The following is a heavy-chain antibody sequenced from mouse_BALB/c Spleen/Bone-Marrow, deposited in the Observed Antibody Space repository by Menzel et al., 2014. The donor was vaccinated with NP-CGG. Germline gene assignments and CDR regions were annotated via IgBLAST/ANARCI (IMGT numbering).Heavy chain of an antibody. CDR3: ARDKGRVFFDY. V-gene: IGHV7-3*02. Sequence: EVMLVESGGGLVQPGGSLRLSCATSGFTFTDYYMNWVRQPPGEALEWLGFIRNKANGYTTEYSASVKSRFTISRDNSQNILYLQMNTLRADDSATYYCARDKGRVFFDYWGQGTTLTVSS. CDR1: GFTFTDYY. CDR2: IRNKANGYTT. J-gene: IGHJ2*01.